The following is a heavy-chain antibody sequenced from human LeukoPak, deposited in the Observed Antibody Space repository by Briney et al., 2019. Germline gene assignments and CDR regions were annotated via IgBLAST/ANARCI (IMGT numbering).Heavy chain of an antibody. V-gene: IGHV3-74*01. CDR2: INSDGSST. Sequence: GGSLRLSCAASGFTFSSYWMHWVRQAPGKGLVWVSRINSDGSSTSYADSVKGRFTISRDNAKNTLYLQMNSLRAEDTAVYYCARPNRIAAAGTGDYYYYYGMDVWGQGTTVTVSS. J-gene: IGHJ6*02. CDR3: ARPNRIAAAGTGDYYYYYGMDV. D-gene: IGHD6-13*01. CDR1: GFTFSSYW.